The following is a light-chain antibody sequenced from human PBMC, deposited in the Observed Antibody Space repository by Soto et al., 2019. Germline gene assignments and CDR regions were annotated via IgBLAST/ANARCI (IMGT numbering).Light chain of an antibody. V-gene: IGLV2-23*01. J-gene: IGLJ1*01. Sequence: QSALTQPASVSGSPGQSITISCTGTSSDVGSYNLVSWYQQHPGKAPKLMIYEGSKRPSGVSNRFSGSKSGNTASLTISGXXXXXXXXXXCXSYAGSSTPYVFGTGTKVTVL. CDR1: SSDVGSYNL. CDR2: EGS. CDR3: XSYAGSSTPYV.